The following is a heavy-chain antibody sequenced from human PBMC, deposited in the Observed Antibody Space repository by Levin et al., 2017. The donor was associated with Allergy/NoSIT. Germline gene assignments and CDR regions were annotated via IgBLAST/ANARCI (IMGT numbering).Heavy chain of an antibody. V-gene: IGHV3-30*18. Sequence: AGESLKISCAASGFTSSSCGMHWVRQAPGEGLEWVAVITYGVGNKYYADSVKGRFTISRDDAKNTVYLEMNSLRDEDTAVYYCAKEQSSGFYRTADYWGQGTLVTVSS. CDR2: ITYGVGNK. CDR3: AKEQSSGFYRTADY. CDR1: GFTSSSCG. D-gene: IGHD6-19*01. J-gene: IGHJ4*02.